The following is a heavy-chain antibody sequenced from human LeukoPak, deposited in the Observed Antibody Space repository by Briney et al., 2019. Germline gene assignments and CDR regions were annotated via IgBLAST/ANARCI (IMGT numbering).Heavy chain of an antibody. J-gene: IGHJ4*02. D-gene: IGHD5-12*01. CDR2: ISGSGGST. CDR3: AKGGYSGYDYEGEYFDY. Sequence: GGSLRLSCAASGFTFSSYAMSWVRQAPGKGLEWVSAISGSGGSTYYADSVKGRFTISRNNSKNTLYLQMNSLRAEDTAVYYCAKGGYSGYDYEGEYFDYWGQGTLVTVSS. CDR1: GFTFSSYA. V-gene: IGHV3-23*01.